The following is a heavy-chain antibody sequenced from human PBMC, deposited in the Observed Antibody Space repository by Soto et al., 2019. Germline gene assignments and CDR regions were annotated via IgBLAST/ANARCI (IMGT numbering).Heavy chain of an antibody. CDR1: GFTFSSYS. CDR2: ISSSSITI. J-gene: IGHJ5*02. D-gene: IGHD2-15*01. CDR3: ARDRGYCSGGSCPAWFDP. V-gene: IGHV3-48*01. Sequence: EVQLVESGGGLVQPGGSLRLSCAASGFTFSSYSMNWVRQAPGKGLEWVSYISSSSITIYYADSVKGRFTISRDNAKNSLYLQMNSLRAEDTAVYYCARDRGYCSGGSCPAWFDPWGQGTLVTVSS.